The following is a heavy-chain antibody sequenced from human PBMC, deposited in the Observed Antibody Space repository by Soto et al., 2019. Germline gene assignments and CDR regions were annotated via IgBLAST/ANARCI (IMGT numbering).Heavy chain of an antibody. D-gene: IGHD3-22*01. CDR3: ARDFHDNSGLRPNVAGF. CDR2: IWYDGRYE. V-gene: IGHV3-33*01. J-gene: IGHJ4*02. Sequence: QVQLVESGGGVVQPGRSLRLSCAASGFILRTYGMHWVRQAPGKGLEWVALIWYDGRYEYYADSVKGRFTISRDNSKNMLYLQINSLRAEYTAVYYCARDFHDNSGLRPNVAGFWGQGTLVAVSS. CDR1: GFILRTYG.